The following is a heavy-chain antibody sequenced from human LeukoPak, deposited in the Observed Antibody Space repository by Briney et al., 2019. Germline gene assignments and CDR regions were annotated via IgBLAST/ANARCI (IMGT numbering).Heavy chain of an antibody. CDR3: ARGGRLLGLTRVRGVAPPFAY. J-gene: IGHJ4*02. D-gene: IGHD3-10*01. CDR1: GDSFGEDY. V-gene: IGHV4-34*05. Sequence: PPEILCFTREIDGDSFGEDYWSWVRQPLGKRLEWIGEVSHIGSTNDNPSLKSRVTISVDTSKNQFSLKLRSVTAADTAVYYCARGGRLLGLTRVRGVAPPFAYWSQGGLVTVSS. CDR2: VSHIGST.